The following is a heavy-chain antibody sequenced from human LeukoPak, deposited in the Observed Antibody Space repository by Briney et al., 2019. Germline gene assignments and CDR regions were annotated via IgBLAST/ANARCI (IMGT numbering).Heavy chain of an antibody. D-gene: IGHD6-13*01. CDR3: ARVYSSSPDFDY. Sequence: ASVKVSCKASGYTFTGYYMHWVRQAPGQGLERMRWINPNSGGTNYAQKFQGRVTMTRDTSISTAYMELSRLRSDDTAVYYCARVYSSSPDFDYWGQGTLVTVSS. CDR2: INPNSGGT. V-gene: IGHV1-2*02. CDR1: GYTFTGYY. J-gene: IGHJ4*02.